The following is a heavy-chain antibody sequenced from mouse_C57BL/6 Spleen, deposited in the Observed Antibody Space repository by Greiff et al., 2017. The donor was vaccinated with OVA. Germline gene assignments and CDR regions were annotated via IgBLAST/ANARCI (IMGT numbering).Heavy chain of an antibody. Sequence: EVKVVESGGGLVQPGGSLKLSCAASGFTFSDYYMYWVRQTPEKRLEWVAYISNGGGSTYYPDTVKGRFTISRDNAKNTLYLQMSRLKAEDTAMYYCARHNGDYAMDYWGQGTSVTVSS. J-gene: IGHJ4*01. CDR3: ARHNGDYAMDY. CDR1: GFTFSDYY. CDR2: ISNGGGST. V-gene: IGHV5-12*01.